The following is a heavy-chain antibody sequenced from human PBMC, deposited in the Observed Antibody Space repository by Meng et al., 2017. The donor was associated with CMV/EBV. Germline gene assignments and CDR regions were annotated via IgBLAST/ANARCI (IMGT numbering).Heavy chain of an antibody. CDR1: GGSISSYY. J-gene: IGHJ6*02. V-gene: IGHV4-59*01. D-gene: IGHD3-10*01. CDR2: IYYSGST. CDR3: AREGSFDGEFSHYYYGMDV. Sequence: GSLRPSCTVSGGSISSYYWNWIRQPPGKGLEWIGYIYYSGSTNYNPSLKSRVTISVDTSKNQFSLKLSSVTAADTAVYYCAREGSFDGEFSHYYYGMDVWGQGTTVTVSS.